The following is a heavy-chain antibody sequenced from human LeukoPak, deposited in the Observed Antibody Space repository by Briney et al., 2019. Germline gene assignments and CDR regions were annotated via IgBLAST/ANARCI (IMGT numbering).Heavy chain of an antibody. CDR3: ARELAIVVVPAANDY. CDR2: IKEDGSEK. Sequence: GGSLRLSCTASGFTFNRDWTAWVRQAPGKGLEWVANIKEDGSEKNYVDSVKGRFTISRDNAENSVYLQMNDLRAEDTGVYYCARELAIVVVPAANDYWGQGTLVTVSS. CDR1: GFTFNRDW. J-gene: IGHJ4*02. V-gene: IGHV3-7*01. D-gene: IGHD2-2*01.